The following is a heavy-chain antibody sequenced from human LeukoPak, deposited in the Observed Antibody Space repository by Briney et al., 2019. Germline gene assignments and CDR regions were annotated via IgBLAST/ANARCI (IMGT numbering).Heavy chain of an antibody. V-gene: IGHV4-31*11. CDR2: SYYSGST. D-gene: IGHD3-10*01. Sequence: SETLSLTCAVYGGSFSGYYWSWIRQHPGKGLEWIGYSYYSGSTYYNPSLKSRVIISVDTSKNQLSLILSSVTAADTAVYYCARRSSGGWFDPWGQGTLVTVSS. J-gene: IGHJ5*02. CDR3: ARRSSGGWFDP. CDR1: GGSFSGYY.